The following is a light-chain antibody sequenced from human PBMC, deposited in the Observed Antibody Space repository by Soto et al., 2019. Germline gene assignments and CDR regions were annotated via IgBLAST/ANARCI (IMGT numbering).Light chain of an antibody. Sequence: DIQMTQSPSSLSASVGDRVTITCWASQSIGRYLNWYQQKPGKAPKLLIYDASDLETGVPSRFSGSGSGTEFTLTISSLQPDDFATYYCQQYNSYSGTFGQGTKVDIK. CDR2: DAS. J-gene: IGKJ1*01. CDR1: QSIGRY. CDR3: QQYNSYSGT. V-gene: IGKV1-5*01.